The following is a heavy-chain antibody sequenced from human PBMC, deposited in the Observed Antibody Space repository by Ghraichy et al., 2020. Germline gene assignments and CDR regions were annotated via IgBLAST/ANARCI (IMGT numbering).Heavy chain of an antibody. Sequence: SETLSLTCAVYGGSFSGYYWSWIRQPPGKGLEWIGEINHSGSTNYNPSLKSRVTISVDTSKNQFSLKLSSVTAADTAVYYCARVTSGYDSVDYWGQGTLVTVSS. CDR1: GGSFSGYY. J-gene: IGHJ4*02. CDR2: INHSGST. V-gene: IGHV4-34*01. CDR3: ARVTSGYDSVDY. D-gene: IGHD5-12*01.